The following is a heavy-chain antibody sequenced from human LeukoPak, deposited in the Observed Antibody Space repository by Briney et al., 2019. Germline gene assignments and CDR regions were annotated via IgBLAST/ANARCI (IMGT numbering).Heavy chain of an antibody. D-gene: IGHD1-1*01. CDR2: TYYRSKWYS. CDR3: ARGRLGTTMSLFEY. CDR1: GDSVSSNTAS. V-gene: IGHV6-1*01. Sequence: SQTLSLTCDISGDSVSSNTASWNWLRQSPSRGLEWLGRTYYRSKWYSDSAMSLKSRITIKPDTSKNQFSLQLNSVTTDDTAVYYCARGRLGTTMSLFEYWGQGILVTVSS. J-gene: IGHJ4*02.